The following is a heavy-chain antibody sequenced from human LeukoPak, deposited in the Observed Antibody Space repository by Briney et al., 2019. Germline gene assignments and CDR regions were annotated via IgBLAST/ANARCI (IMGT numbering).Heavy chain of an antibody. CDR1: GFPFSSFT. CDR3: ARDLMADRLWGDAFNI. Sequence: PGRSLRLSCGGSGFPFSSFTMHWVRQAPGKGLEWVAVMSYDGNNIYYADSVKGRFTISRDNPKNTLYLQMNTLTTGDTALYYCARDLMADRLWGDAFNIWGQGTMVTVSA. CDR2: MSYDGNNI. J-gene: IGHJ3*02. D-gene: IGHD6-6*01. V-gene: IGHV3-30-3*01.